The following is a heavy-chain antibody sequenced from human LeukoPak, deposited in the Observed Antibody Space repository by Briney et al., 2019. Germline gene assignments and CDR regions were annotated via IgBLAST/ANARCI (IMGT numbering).Heavy chain of an antibody. CDR1: GFIFSSYW. Sequence: GGSLRLSCAASGFIFSSYWMHWVRQAPGKGLVWVSRINSDGISMAYADSVRGRFTISRDNAKNTLYLQMNSLRAEDAAVYYCARDVPSNRYSSTCLDVWGQGTTVTVSS. J-gene: IGHJ6*02. V-gene: IGHV3-74*01. CDR3: ARDVPSNRYSSTCLDV. D-gene: IGHD6-13*01. CDR2: INSDGISM.